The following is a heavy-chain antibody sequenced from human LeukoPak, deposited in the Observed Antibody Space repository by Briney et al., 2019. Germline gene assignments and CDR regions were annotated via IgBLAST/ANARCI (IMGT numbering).Heavy chain of an antibody. CDR3: ARYGSGYVGD. J-gene: IGHJ4*02. CDR1: GYTFSNNYW. D-gene: IGHD5-12*01. Sequence: GESLKISCEASGYTFSNNYWIGWVRQMPGKGLEWMGIIYPGDSDTRYSPSFQGQVTISADKSISTAYLQWSSLKASDTAMYYCARYGSGYVGDWGQGTLVTVSS. V-gene: IGHV5-51*01. CDR2: IYPGDSDT.